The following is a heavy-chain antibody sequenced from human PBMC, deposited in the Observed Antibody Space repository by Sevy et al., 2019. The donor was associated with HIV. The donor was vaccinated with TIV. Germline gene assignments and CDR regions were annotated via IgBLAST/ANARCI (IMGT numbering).Heavy chain of an antibody. CDR2: IYYGGST. CDR3: ARDNNYGSGSYYRGNWFDP. D-gene: IGHD3-10*01. CDR1: GGSISSYY. J-gene: IGHJ5*02. V-gene: IGHV4-59*12. Sequence: SETLSLTCTVSGGSISSYYWSWIRQPPGKGLEWIGNIYYGGSTNYNPSLKSRVTISVDRSRNQFSLKPSSVTAADTAVYYWARDNNYGSGSYYRGNWFDPWGQGTLVTVSS.